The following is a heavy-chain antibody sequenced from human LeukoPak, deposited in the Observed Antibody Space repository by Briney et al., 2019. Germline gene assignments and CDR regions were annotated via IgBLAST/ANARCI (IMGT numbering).Heavy chain of an antibody. CDR3: ARGGFYCGGDCYVDY. J-gene: IGHJ4*02. V-gene: IGHV4-34*01. CDR2: INHSGST. CDR1: GGSFSPYY. Sequence: SETLSLTCAVYGGSFSPYYWSWIRQPPGKGLEWIWEINHSGSTNYNPSLKSRVTISADTSKNQFSLRLSSVTAADTAVYYCARGGFYCGGDCYVDYWGQGTLVTVSS. D-gene: IGHD2-21*02.